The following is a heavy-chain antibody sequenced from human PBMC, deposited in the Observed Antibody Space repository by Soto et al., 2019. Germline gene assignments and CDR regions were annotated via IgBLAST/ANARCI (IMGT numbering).Heavy chain of an antibody. CDR2: IYYSGST. V-gene: IGHV4-59*01. J-gene: IGHJ4*02. Sequence: PSETLSHTCTVSGGSIISYYWSWIRQPPGKGLEWIGYIYYSGSTNYNPSLKSRVTISVDTSKNQFSLKLSSVTAADTAVYYCARERRYSGFDYWGQGTLVTVSS. CDR1: GGSIISYY. D-gene: IGHD2-15*01. CDR3: ARERRYSGFDY.